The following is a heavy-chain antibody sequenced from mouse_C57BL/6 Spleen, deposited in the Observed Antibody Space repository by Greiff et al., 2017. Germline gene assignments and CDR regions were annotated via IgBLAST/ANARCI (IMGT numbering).Heavy chain of an antibody. Sequence: QVQLLQPGTELVQPGASVKLSCKASGYTFTSYWMHWVRQRPGQGLEWIGNINPSHGGPNYTEKINSKATLTVDKSSSTAYMQLSSRTSEDSAVYYCARGDRYFDYWGQGTTLTVSS. CDR3: ARGDRYFDY. J-gene: IGHJ2*01. CDR2: INPSHGGP. CDR1: GYTFTSYW. V-gene: IGHV1-53*01.